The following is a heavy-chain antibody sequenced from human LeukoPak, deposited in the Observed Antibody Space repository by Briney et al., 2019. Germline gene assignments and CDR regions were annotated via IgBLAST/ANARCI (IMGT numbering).Heavy chain of an antibody. CDR1: GGSISSYS. D-gene: IGHD1-26*01. CDR3: ARRSGTYHAFDI. Sequence: SETLSLTCTVSGGSISSYSWSWIRQPPGKGLEWIGYIYYSGSTNYSPSLKSRVTISVDTSKNQFSLKLSSVTAADTAVYYCARRSGTYHAFDIWGQGTMVTVSS. CDR2: IYYSGST. J-gene: IGHJ3*02. V-gene: IGHV4-59*08.